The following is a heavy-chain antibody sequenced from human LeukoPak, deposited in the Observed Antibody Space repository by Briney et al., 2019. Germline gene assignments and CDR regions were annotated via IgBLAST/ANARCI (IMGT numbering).Heavy chain of an antibody. Sequence: GGSLRLSCAASGFTFSSYAMSCVRQAPGKGLEWVSAISGSGGSTYYADSVRGRFTISRDNSKNTLYLQMNSLRAEDTAVYYCAKSETDILTGYYGLSVGYFDYWGQGTLVTVSS. J-gene: IGHJ4*02. CDR2: ISGSGGST. V-gene: IGHV3-23*01. CDR3: AKSETDILTGYYGLSVGYFDY. D-gene: IGHD3-9*01. CDR1: GFTFSSYA.